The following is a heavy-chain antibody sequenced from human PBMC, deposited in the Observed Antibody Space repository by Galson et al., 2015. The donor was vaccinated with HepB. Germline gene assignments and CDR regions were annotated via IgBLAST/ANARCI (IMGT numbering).Heavy chain of an antibody. CDR1: GGTFSSYA. CDR3: ARDAPGGSGYLEPDY. CDR2: IIPILGIA. J-gene: IGHJ4*02. V-gene: IGHV1-69*10. D-gene: IGHD3-22*01. Sequence: SVKVSCKASGGTFSSYAISWVRQAPGQGLEWMGGIIPILGIANYAQKFQGRVTITADKSTSTAYMELSSLRSEDTAVYYCARDAPGGSGYLEPDYWGQGTLVTVSS.